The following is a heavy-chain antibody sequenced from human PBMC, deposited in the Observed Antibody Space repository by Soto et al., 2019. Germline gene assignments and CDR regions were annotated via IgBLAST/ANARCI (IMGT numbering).Heavy chain of an antibody. Sequence: QVQLVESGGGVVQPGRSLRLSCAASGFTFSSYGMYWVRQAPGKGLEWVAVISYDGSNKYYADSVKGRFTISRDNSKNTLYLQMNSLRAEDTAVYYCAKESVRVQLWLSPAEYWGQGTLVTVSS. D-gene: IGHD5-18*01. CDR3: AKESVRVQLWLSPAEY. CDR1: GFTFSSYG. V-gene: IGHV3-30*18. J-gene: IGHJ4*02. CDR2: ISYDGSNK.